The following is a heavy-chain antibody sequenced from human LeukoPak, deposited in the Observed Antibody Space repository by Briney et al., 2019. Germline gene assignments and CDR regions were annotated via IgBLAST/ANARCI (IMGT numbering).Heavy chain of an antibody. CDR1: GSTFSSFW. J-gene: IGHJ4*02. Sequence: PGGSLRLSCAASGSTFSSFWMNWVRQAPGKGLVWVSRITSGGRGTTYADSVKGRFTISRDNAKNTLYLQMNSLRAEDTAVYYCARDIDYWGQGTLVTVSS. CDR3: ARDIDY. V-gene: IGHV3-74*01. CDR2: ITSGGRGT.